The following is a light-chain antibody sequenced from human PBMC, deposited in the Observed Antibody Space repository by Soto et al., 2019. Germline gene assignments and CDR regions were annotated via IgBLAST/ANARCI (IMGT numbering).Light chain of an antibody. CDR2: DSS. Sequence: EIVLTQSPGTLSLTPGERATLSCRASQSVSSSYLAWYQQKPGQAPRLLIYDSSKRATGIPARFSGSGSGTDFTLTISSLEPEDFAVYYCQQRSRWPWTFGQGSMVDI. CDR1: QSVSSSY. J-gene: IGKJ1*01. V-gene: IGKV3D-20*02. CDR3: QQRSRWPWT.